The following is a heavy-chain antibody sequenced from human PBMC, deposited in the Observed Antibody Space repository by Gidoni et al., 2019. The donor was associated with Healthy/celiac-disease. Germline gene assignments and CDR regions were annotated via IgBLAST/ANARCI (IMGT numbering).Heavy chain of an antibody. CDR1: GFTFSSYG. CDR3: AKAGYYYDSSGYYYNHFDY. J-gene: IGHJ4*02. V-gene: IGHV3-30*18. CDR2: ISQDGSNK. Sequence: QVQLVESGGGVVQPGRSLRLSCAASGFTFSSYGMHWVRQAPGKGLEWVAVISQDGSNKYYADSVKGRFTISRDNSKNTLYLQMNSLRAEDTAVYYCAKAGYYYDSSGYYYNHFDYWGQGTLVTVSS. D-gene: IGHD3-22*01.